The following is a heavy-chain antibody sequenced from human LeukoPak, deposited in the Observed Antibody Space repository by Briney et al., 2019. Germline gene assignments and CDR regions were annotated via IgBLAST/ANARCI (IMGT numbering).Heavy chain of an antibody. CDR3: ARRYNWNENNWFDP. D-gene: IGHD1-1*01. CDR1: GYSFTSYW. V-gene: IGHV5-51*01. J-gene: IGHJ5*02. CDR2: IYPGDSDT. Sequence: GESLKISCKGSGYSFTSYWIGWVRQMPGKGLEWMGIIYPGDSDTRYSPSFQGQVTISADKSISADYLQWSSLKASDTAMYYCARRYNWNENNWFDPWGQGTLVTVSS.